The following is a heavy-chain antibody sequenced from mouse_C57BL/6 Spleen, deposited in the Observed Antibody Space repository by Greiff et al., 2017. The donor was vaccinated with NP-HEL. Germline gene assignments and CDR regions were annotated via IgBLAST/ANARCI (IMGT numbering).Heavy chain of an antibody. D-gene: IGHD1-1*02. J-gene: IGHJ1*03. V-gene: IGHV3-1*01. CDR3: AREGGPYWYFDV. CDR2: ISYSGST. CDR1: GYSITSGYD. Sequence: ESGPGMVKPSQSLSLTCTVTGYSITSGYDWHWIRHFPGNKLEWMGYISYSGSTNYNPSLTRRISITHDTSKNHFFLKLNSVTTEDTATYYCAREGGPYWYFDVWGTGTTVTVSS.